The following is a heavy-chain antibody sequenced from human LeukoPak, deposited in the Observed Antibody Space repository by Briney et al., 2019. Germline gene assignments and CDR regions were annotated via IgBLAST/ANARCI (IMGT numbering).Heavy chain of an antibody. J-gene: IGHJ4*02. V-gene: IGHV1-18*01. CDR1: GYTFTSYG. D-gene: IGHD3-22*01. Sequence: ASVKVSCKASGYTFTSYGISWVRQAPGQGLEWMGWISAYNGNTNYAKKPQGRLTMTTDASTSTAYMELSSLRSEDTAVYYCASSFRGHYYSYYFDYWGQGTLVTVSS. CDR3: ASSFRGHYYSYYFDY. CDR2: ISAYNGNT.